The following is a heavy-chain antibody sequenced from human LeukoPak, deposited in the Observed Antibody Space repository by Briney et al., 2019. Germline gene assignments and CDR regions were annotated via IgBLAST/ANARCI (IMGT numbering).Heavy chain of an antibody. CDR3: ASDYNWNYFDY. V-gene: IGHV3-21*01. Sequence: GGSLRLSCAASGFTFSSYSMNWVRQAPGKGLEWVSSISSSSSYIYNADLVEGRFTISRDNAKNSLYLQMNSLRAEDTAVYYCASDYNWNYFDYWGQGTLVTASS. D-gene: IGHD1-20*01. J-gene: IGHJ4*02. CDR2: ISSSSSYI. CDR1: GFTFSSYS.